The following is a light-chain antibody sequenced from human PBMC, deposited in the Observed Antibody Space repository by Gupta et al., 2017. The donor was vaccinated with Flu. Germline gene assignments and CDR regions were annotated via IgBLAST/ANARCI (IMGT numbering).Light chain of an antibody. V-gene: IGKV3-20*01. CDR3: QQYGSSPLYS. CDR1: QSVSSSY. Sequence: DILLTQSPSTLSLSPGERATLTCRASQSVSSSYLAWYQQKPGQAPRLLIYGASSRATGIPDRFSGGGSGTDFTLTISRLEPEDVAVYYCQQYGSSPLYSFGQGTKLEIK. CDR2: GAS. J-gene: IGKJ2*03.